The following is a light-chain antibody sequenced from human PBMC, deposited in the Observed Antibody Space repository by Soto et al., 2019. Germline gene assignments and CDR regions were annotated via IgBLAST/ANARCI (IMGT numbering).Light chain of an antibody. V-gene: IGKV1-5*03. Sequence: DIQMTQSPSTLSASVGDSVPIPCRASQSISSWLAWYQQKPGKAPKLLIYKASSLESGVPSRFSGSGSGTEFTLTISSLQPDDFATYYCQQYNSYSRTFGQGTKVDIK. CDR3: QQYNSYSRT. CDR2: KAS. CDR1: QSISSW. J-gene: IGKJ1*01.